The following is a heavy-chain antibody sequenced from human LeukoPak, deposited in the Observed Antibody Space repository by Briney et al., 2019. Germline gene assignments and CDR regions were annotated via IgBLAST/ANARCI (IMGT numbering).Heavy chain of an antibody. CDR3: ARDHCSSTSCYLSAYYFDY. CDR1: GFTFSSYW. J-gene: IGHJ4*02. CDR2: INSDGSST. Sequence: GGSLRLSCAASGFTFSSYWMHWVRQAPGKGLVWVSRINSDGSSTTYADSVKGRFTISRDNAKNTLYLQMNSLRAKDTAVYYCARDHCSSTSCYLSAYYFDYWGQGTLVTVSS. V-gene: IGHV3-74*01. D-gene: IGHD2-2*01.